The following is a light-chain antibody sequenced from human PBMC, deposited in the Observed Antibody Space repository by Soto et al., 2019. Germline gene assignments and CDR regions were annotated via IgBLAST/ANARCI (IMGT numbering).Light chain of an antibody. Sequence: DIQMTQSPSTLSASVGDRVTITCRASQSISSWLDWYQQKPGKAPMLLIYKASSLESGVPSRFSGSGSGTEFTLTISSLQTDDFATDYCQQYNSYSWTCGQGTKVEIK. CDR2: KAS. CDR3: QQYNSYSWT. CDR1: QSISSW. V-gene: IGKV1-5*03. J-gene: IGKJ1*01.